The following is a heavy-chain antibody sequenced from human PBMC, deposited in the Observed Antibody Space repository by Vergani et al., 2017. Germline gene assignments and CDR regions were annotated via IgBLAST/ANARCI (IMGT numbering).Heavy chain of an antibody. CDR2: ISYDGSNK. D-gene: IGHD3-10*01. J-gene: IGHJ4*02. Sequence: QVQLVESGGGVVQPGRSLRLSCAASGFTFSSYAMHWGRQAPGKGLEWVAVISYDGSNKYYADSVKGRFTISRDNSKNTLYLQMNSLRAEDTAVYYCASLPPYGSGSYFDYWGQGTLVTVSS. CDR3: ASLPPYGSGSYFDY. V-gene: IGHV3-30-3*01. CDR1: GFTFSSYA.